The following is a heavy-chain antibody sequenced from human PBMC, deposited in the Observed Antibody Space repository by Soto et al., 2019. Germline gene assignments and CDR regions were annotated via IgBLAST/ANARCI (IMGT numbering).Heavy chain of an antibody. CDR3: ARGKGYCSGGSCYKENWFDP. V-gene: IGHV1-69*06. CDR1: GGTFSSYA. D-gene: IGHD2-15*01. Sequence: QVQLVQSGAEVKKPGSSVKVSCKASGGTFSSYAISWVRQAPGQGREWMGGIIPIFGTANYAQKFQGRVTITADKSTSTAYMELSSLRSEDTAVYYCARGKGYCSGGSCYKENWFDPWGQGTLVTVSS. CDR2: IIPIFGTA. J-gene: IGHJ5*02.